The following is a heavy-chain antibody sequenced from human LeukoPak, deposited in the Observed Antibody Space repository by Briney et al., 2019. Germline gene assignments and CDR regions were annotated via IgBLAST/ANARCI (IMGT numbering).Heavy chain of an antibody. V-gene: IGHV3-23*01. J-gene: IGHJ4*02. D-gene: IGHD3-3*01. CDR3: AKDARNFGVVWPMGY. CDR1: GFTFSTFP. Sequence: QPGGSLRLSCAASGFTFSTFPMSWVRQAPGKGLEWVSSIYGSGGRTYYADSVKGRFTISRDNSKSTLSLQIDSLRAEDTAVYYCAKDARNFGVVWPMGYWGQGTLVTVSS. CDR2: IYGSGGRT.